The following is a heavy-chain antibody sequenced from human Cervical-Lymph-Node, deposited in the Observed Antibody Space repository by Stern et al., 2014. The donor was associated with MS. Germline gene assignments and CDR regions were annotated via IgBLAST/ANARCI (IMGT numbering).Heavy chain of an antibody. V-gene: IGHV3-74*02. J-gene: IGHJ5*02. CDR2: INGDGSYV. D-gene: IGHD2-8*01. CDR3: VKLYDNP. Sequence: VQLVESGGGLVQPGGSLRLSCAASGFPFSSFWMHWVRQAPGKGLLWLSRINGDGSYVTYADSVKGRFTVSRDNAKNTLYLQMNNLGAEDTAVYYCVKLYDNPWGQGTLVTVSS. CDR1: GFPFSSFW.